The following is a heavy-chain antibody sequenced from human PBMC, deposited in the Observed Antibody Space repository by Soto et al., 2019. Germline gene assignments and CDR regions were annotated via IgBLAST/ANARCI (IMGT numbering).Heavy chain of an antibody. CDR1: SGSISSNKW. V-gene: IGHV4-4*02. CDR2: IYHSGST. CDR3: ARAVAGINYFDC. D-gene: IGHD6-19*01. Sequence: QVQLQESGPGLVKPSGTLSLTCTVYSGSISSNKWWSWVRQPPGKGLEWIGEIYHSGSTNYNPSLKSRVTISVDKSKNQFSLKLTSVTAADTAMYFCARAVAGINYFDCWGQGTLVTVSS. J-gene: IGHJ4*02.